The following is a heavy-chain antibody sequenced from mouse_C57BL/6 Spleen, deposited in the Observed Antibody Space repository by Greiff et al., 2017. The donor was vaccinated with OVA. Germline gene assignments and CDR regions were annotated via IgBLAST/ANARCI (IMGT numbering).Heavy chain of an antibody. CDR2: IYPGSGST. D-gene: IGHD1-1*01. V-gene: IGHV1-55*01. CDR1: GYTFTSYW. CDR3: LITTVVADYFDY. J-gene: IGHJ2*01. Sequence: QVQLQQSGAELVKPGASVKMSCKASGYTFTSYWITWVKQRPGQGLEWIGDIYPGSGSTNYNEKFKSKATLTVDTSSSTAYMQLSSLTSEDSAVYYCLITTVVADYFDYWGQGTTLTVSS.